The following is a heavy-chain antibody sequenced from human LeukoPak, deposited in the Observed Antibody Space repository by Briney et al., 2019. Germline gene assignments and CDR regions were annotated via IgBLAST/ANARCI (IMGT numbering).Heavy chain of an antibody. V-gene: IGHV1-46*01. D-gene: IGHD3-3*01. CDR1: GYPFTIYY. CDR2: INPSGGST. Sequence: ASVTVSCKASGYPFTIYYMHWVRQAPGQGLEWMGIINPSGGSTSYAQKFQGRVTMTRDTSTSTVYMELSSLRSEDTAVYYCAREKAAGTNDFWSGYYGKPLSYWGQGTLVTVSS. CDR3: AREKAAGTNDFWSGYYGKPLSY. J-gene: IGHJ4*02.